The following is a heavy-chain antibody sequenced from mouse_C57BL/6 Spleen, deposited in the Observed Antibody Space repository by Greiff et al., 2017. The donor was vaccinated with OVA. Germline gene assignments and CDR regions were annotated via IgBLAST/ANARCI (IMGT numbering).Heavy chain of an antibody. J-gene: IGHJ2*01. Sequence: EVQLKESGPGLVKPSQSLSLTCSVTGYSITSGYYWNWIRQFPGNKLEWMGYISYDGSNNYNPSLKNRISITRDTSKNQFFLKLNSVTTEDTATYYCARDRDYGGQGTTLTVSS. V-gene: IGHV3-6*01. CDR1: GYSITSGYY. CDR3: ARDRDY. CDR2: ISYDGSN.